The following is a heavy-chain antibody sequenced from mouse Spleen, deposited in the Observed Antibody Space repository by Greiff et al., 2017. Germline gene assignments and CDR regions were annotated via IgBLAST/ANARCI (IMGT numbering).Heavy chain of an antibody. CDR1: GYSITSGYY. V-gene: IGHV3-6*01. CDR2: ISYDGSN. Sequence: EVHLVESGPGLVKPSQSLSLTCSVTGYSITSGYYWNWIRQFPGNKLEWMGYISYDGSNNYNPSLKNRISITRDTSKNQFFLKLNSVTTEDTATYYCARSWDRLWYFDVWGAGTTVTVSS. D-gene: IGHD4-1*01. J-gene: IGHJ1*01. CDR3: ARSWDRLWYFDV.